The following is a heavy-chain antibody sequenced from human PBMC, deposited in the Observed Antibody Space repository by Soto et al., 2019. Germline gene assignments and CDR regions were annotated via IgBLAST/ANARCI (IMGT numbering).Heavy chain of an antibody. Sequence: QVHLVESGGGVVQPGRSLRLSCAASRLTFNIYDIYWVRQAPGKGLEWVAVISHDGTKKYYTESVKGRFTISGDNSKNSLSLQKNTLRDDDTAVYHCAIIHSGSYGLDVWGHGTVVTISS. V-gene: IGHV3-30*03. CDR3: AIIHSGSYGLDV. J-gene: IGHJ3*01. CDR2: ISHDGTKK. CDR1: RLTFNIYD. D-gene: IGHD3-16*01.